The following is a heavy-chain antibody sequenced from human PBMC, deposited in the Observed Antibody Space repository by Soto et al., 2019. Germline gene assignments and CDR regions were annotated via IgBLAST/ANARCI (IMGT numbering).Heavy chain of an antibody. Sequence: GGSLRLSCAASGFTFSSYAMSWVRQAPGKGLEWVSAISGSGGSTYYADSVKGRFTISRDNSKNTLYLQMTSLRAEDTAVYYCASLGGFGKDGSVALISLYYYGMDVWGQGTTVTVSS. CDR3: ASLGGFGKDGSVALISLYYYGMDV. D-gene: IGHD3-16*01. V-gene: IGHV3-23*01. J-gene: IGHJ6*02. CDR1: GFTFSSYA. CDR2: ISGSGGST.